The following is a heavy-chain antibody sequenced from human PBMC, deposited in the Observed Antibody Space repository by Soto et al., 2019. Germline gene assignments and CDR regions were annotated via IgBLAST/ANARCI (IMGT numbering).Heavy chain of an antibody. D-gene: IGHD3-10*01. CDR2: ISYSGTT. J-gene: IGHJ6*02. CDR1: GDSISSINNY. CDR3: ATRGFGALHGLVDV. V-gene: IGHV4-30-4*01. Sequence: PSETLSLTCTVSGDSISSINNYWSWIRHPPGEGLEWIGFISYSGTTSYSPSLKSRVAISLDTSKNQFSLSLNFVTAADTAVYYCATRGFGALHGLVDVWGQGTTVT.